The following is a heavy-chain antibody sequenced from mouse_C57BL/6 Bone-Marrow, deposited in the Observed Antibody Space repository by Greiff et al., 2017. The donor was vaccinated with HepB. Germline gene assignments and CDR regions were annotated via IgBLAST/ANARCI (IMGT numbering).Heavy chain of an antibody. J-gene: IGHJ4*01. D-gene: IGHD3-2*02. CDR1: GFTFSDFY. CDR2: SRNKANDYTT. Sequence: EVKVVESGGGLVQSGRSLRLSCATSGFTFSDFYMEWVRQAPGKGLEWIAASRNKANDYTTEYSASVKGRFIVSRDTSQSILYLQMNALRAEDTAIYYCARDAAQAKAYYAMDYWGQGTSVTVSS. CDR3: ARDAAQAKAYYAMDY. V-gene: IGHV7-1*01.